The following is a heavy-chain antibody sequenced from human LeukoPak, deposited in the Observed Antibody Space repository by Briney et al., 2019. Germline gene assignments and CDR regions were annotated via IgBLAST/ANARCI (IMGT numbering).Heavy chain of an antibody. CDR1: GGSISSYY. D-gene: IGHD4-23*01. Sequence: PSETLSLACTVSGGSISSYYWSWIRQPPGKGLEWIGYIYYSGSTYYNPSLKSRVTISVDTSKNQFSLKLSSVAAADTAVYYCARDLLNEGNHLDYWGQGTLVTVSS. V-gene: IGHV4-30-4*01. CDR2: IYYSGST. J-gene: IGHJ4*02. CDR3: ARDLLNEGNHLDY.